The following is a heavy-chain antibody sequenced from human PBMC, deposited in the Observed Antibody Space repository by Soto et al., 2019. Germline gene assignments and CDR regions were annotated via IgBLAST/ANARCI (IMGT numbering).Heavy chain of an antibody. D-gene: IGHD5-12*01. CDR3: AHVYGGYDNFDY. CDR1: GFSLSTRGVG. J-gene: IGHJ4*02. Sequence: QITLKESGPTLVKPTQTLTLTCTFSGFSLSTRGVGVGWIRQPPGKALEWLALIYWDDDKRYSPSLKSRLTIIKDTSKNQVVLTMTNMDPVDTATYYCAHVYGGYDNFDYWGQGTLVTVSS. V-gene: IGHV2-5*02. CDR2: IYWDDDK.